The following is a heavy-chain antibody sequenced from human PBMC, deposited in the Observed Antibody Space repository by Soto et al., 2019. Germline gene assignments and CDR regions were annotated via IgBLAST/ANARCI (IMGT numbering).Heavy chain of an antibody. J-gene: IGHJ3*02. CDR1: GFTLSNYA. Sequence: EVQLLESGGGLVQPGGSLRLSCVASGFTLSNYAMSWVRQAPGKGLEWVSVIDGDGSAKFADSVKGRLTVSRDNSKNTLYLQMDSLRAEDTAIYYCAKDAVSYNGIYDPFEIWGRGTMVTVSS. CDR2: IDGDGSA. D-gene: IGHD3-3*01. V-gene: IGHV3-23*01. CDR3: AKDAVSYNGIYDPFEI.